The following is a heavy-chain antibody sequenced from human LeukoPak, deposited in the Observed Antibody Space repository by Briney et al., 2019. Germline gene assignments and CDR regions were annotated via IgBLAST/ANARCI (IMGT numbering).Heavy chain of an antibody. J-gene: IGHJ3*02. CDR1: GYSFTSYW. CDR3: ARRPIVVVPAAPRSFVRDGAAFDI. Sequence: GESLKISCKGSGYSFTSYWIGWVRQMPGKGLEWMGIIYPGDSDTRYSPSFQGQVTISADKSISTAYLQWSSLKASDTAMYYCARRPIVVVPAAPRSFVRDGAAFDIWGQGIMVTVSS. CDR2: IYPGDSDT. V-gene: IGHV5-51*01. D-gene: IGHD2-2*01.